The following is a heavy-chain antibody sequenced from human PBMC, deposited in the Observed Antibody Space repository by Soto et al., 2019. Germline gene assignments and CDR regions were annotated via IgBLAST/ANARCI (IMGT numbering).Heavy chain of an antibody. CDR2: IYYSGST. Sequence: QVQLQESGPGLVKPSQTLSLTCTVSGGSISSGGYYWSWIRQHPGKGLEWIGYIYYSGSTYYNPSLKSRVTISVDTSKNQFSLKPSSVTAADTAVYYCARYGDYTPYNWFDPWGQGTLVTVSS. D-gene: IGHD4-17*01. J-gene: IGHJ5*02. CDR3: ARYGDYTPYNWFDP. CDR1: GGSISSGGYY. V-gene: IGHV4-31*03.